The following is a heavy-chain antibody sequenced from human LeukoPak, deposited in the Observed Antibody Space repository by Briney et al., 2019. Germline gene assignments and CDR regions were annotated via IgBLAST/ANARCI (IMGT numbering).Heavy chain of an antibody. V-gene: IGHV4-4*02. D-gene: IGHD2-15*01. J-gene: IGHJ5*02. CDR1: GGSISSSNW. CDR3: ARDPIDCSGGSCYSEGWFDP. Sequence: PSETLSLTCAVSGGSISSSNWWSWVRQPPGKGLEWIGEIYHSGSTNYNPSLKSRVTISVDKSKNQFSLKLSSVTAADTAVYYCARDPIDCSGGSCYSEGWFDPWGQGTLVTVSS. CDR2: IYHSGST.